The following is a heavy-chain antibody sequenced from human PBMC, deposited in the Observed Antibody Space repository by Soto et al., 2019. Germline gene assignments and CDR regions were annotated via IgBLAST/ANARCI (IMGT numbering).Heavy chain of an antibody. J-gene: IGHJ4*02. V-gene: IGHV3-15*07. Sequence: PGGSLRLSCAASGFSFNDAWTFSEAWMNWVRQAPGKGLEWVGSVKSKGSGGTVAYDAPVKDRFIISRDDLRNTVYLQMNSLKAEDTAIYYCARGGSNSNYAWDYWGQGTLVTVSS. D-gene: IGHD4-4*01. CDR2: VKSKGSGGTV. CDR1: GFSFNDAWTFSEAW. CDR3: ARGGSNSNYAWDY.